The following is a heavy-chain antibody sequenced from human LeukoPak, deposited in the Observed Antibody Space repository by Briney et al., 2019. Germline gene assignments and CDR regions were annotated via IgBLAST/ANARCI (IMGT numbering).Heavy chain of an antibody. D-gene: IGHD2-8*01. CDR3: AKWARYCTNGVCYYFEY. CDR1: GFTFTTYW. Sequence: GGSLRLSCAASGFTFTTYWMSWVRQAPGKGLEWVSVISGGGVSTYYADSVKGRFTISRDNSKNTLYLQMNSLRAEDTAVYYCAKWARYCTNGVCYYFEYWGQGTLVTVSS. V-gene: IGHV3-23*01. J-gene: IGHJ4*02. CDR2: ISGGGVST.